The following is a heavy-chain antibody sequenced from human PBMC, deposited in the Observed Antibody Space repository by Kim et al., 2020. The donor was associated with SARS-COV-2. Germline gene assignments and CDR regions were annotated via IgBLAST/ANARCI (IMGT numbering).Heavy chain of an antibody. V-gene: IGHV3-30-3*01. CDR3: ARGLVGATLATAAFDI. Sequence: GGSLRLSCAASGFTFSSYAMHWVRQAPGKGLEWVAVISYDGSNKYYADSVKGRFTISRDNSKNTLYLQMNSLRAEDTAVYYCARGLVGATLATAAFDIWGQGTMVTVSS. CDR2: ISYDGSNK. J-gene: IGHJ3*02. CDR1: GFTFSSYA. D-gene: IGHD1-26*01.